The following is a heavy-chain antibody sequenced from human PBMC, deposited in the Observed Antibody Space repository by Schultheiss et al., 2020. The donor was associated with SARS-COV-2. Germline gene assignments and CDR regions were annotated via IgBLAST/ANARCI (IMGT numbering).Heavy chain of an antibody. V-gene: IGHV4-30-4*01. J-gene: IGHJ4*02. CDR2: IYYSGST. CDR3: ASTSSIAAAATFDY. Sequence: SETLSLTCTVSGGSISSGDYYWSWIRQPPGKGLEWIGYIYYSGSTYYNPSLKSRVTISVDRSKNQFSLKLSSVTAADTAVYYCASTSSIAAAATFDYWGQGTLVTVSS. D-gene: IGHD6-13*01. CDR1: GGSISSGDYY.